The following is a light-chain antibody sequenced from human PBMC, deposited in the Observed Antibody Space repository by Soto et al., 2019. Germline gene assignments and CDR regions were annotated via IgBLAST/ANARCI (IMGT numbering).Light chain of an antibody. CDR3: AAWDDSLDGPV. CDR1: SGDVGGYNY. CDR2: EVT. J-gene: IGLJ2*01. Sequence: QSVLTQPPSASGSPGQSVTISCTGASGDVGGYNYVSWYQQHPGKAPKLMIYEVTKRPSGVPDRFSGSKSGNTASLTVSGLQAEGEADYYCAAWDDSLDGPVFGGGTKVTVL. V-gene: IGLV2-8*01.